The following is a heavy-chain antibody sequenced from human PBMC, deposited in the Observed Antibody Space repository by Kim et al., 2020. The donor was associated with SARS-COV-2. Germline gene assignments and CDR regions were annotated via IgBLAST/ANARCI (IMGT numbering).Heavy chain of an antibody. CDR2: DGSEK. V-gene: IGHV3-7*01. Sequence: DGSEKYYMDSVKDRFTISRDNAKNSRYLQMNSLRAEDRAGYYCMGGPAGDYWGQGTLVTVSS. J-gene: IGHJ4*02. CDR3: MGGPAGDY.